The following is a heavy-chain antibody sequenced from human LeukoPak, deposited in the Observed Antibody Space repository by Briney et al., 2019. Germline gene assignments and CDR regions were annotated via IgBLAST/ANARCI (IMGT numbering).Heavy chain of an antibody. V-gene: IGHV1-8*01. J-gene: IGHJ4*02. CDR2: MSPNSGDT. CDR1: GYTFTSYD. CDR3: ARGPPNWGYDY. Sequence: ASVKVSCKASGYTFTSYDINWVRQATGQRPEWMGWMSPNSGDTGYAQKFQDRVTMTRNTSISTAYMELSSLRSDDTAVYYCARGPPNWGYDYWGPGTLVTVSS. D-gene: IGHD7-27*01.